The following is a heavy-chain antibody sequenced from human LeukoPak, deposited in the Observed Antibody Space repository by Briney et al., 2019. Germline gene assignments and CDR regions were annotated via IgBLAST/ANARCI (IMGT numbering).Heavy chain of an antibody. D-gene: IGHD2-21*02. V-gene: IGHV1-2*02. CDR1: VYTFTGYY. J-gene: IGHJ3*02. CDR2: INPNSGGA. Sequence: ASVTVSCKASVYTFTGYYMHWVRQAPGQGLEWMGWINPNSGGANFAQKFQGRVTITRDTSISTVYMELSRLTSHDTAVYYCARDRADCGGYCCQEELYVFDIWGQGTMVSVSS. CDR3: ARDRADCGGYCCQEELYVFDI.